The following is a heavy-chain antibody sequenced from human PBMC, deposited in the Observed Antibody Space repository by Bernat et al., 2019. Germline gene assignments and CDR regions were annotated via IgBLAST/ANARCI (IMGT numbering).Heavy chain of an antibody. CDR1: GFTFSSYA. CDR2: ISYDGSNK. CDR3: ARDHEGWNYYYYGMDV. D-gene: IGHD6-19*01. V-gene: IGHV3-30-3*01. J-gene: IGHJ6*02. Sequence: QVQQVESGGGVVQPGRSLRLSCAASGFTFSSYAMHWVRQAPGKGLEWVAVISYDGSNKYYADSVKGRFTISRDNSKNTLYLQMNSLRAEDTAVYYCARDHEGWNYYYYGMDVWGQGTTVTVSS.